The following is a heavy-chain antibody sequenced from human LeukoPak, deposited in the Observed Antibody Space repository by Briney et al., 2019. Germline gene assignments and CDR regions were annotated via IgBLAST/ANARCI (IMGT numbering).Heavy chain of an antibody. CDR2: INSDGSST. CDR1: GFTFSSYW. Sequence: TGGSLRLSCAASGFTFSSYWMHWVRHAPGKGLVWVSRINSDGSSTSYADSVKGRFTISRDNSKNTLYLQMNSLRAEDTAVYYCAKSRVVVITTGIDYWGQGTLVTVSS. J-gene: IGHJ4*02. V-gene: IGHV3-74*01. CDR3: AKSRVVVITTGIDY. D-gene: IGHD3-22*01.